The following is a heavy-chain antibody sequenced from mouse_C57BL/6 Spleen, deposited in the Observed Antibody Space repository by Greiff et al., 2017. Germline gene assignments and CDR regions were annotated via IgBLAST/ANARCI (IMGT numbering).Heavy chain of an antibody. CDR1: GFTFSDYY. D-gene: IGHD1-1*01. V-gene: IGHV5-16*01. Sequence: EVQLQESEGGLVQPGSSMKLSCTASGFTFSDYYMAWVRQVPEKGLEWVANINYDGSSTYYLDSLKSRFIISRDNAKNILYLQMSSLKSEDTATYYCARGPPGSSPWFAYWGQGTLVTVSA. J-gene: IGHJ3*01. CDR2: INYDGSST. CDR3: ARGPPGSSPWFAY.